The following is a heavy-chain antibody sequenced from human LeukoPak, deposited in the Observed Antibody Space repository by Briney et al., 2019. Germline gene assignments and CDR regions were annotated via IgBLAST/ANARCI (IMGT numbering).Heavy chain of an antibody. Sequence: GGSLRLSCAASGFTFSGYSMNWVRQAPGRGLEWVSSISSSGTYIYYADSVKGRFTISRDNARNSLYLQMNSLRADDTAVYYCARAGYSDSSGCLELYDYWGQGSPVTVSS. D-gene: IGHD3-22*01. V-gene: IGHV3-21*01. CDR2: ISSSGTYI. CDR1: GFTFSGYS. J-gene: IGHJ4*02. CDR3: ARAGYSDSSGCLELYDY.